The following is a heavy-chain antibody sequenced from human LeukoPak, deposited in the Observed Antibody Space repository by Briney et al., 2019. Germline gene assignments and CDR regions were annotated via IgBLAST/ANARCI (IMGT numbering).Heavy chain of an antibody. J-gene: IGHJ4*02. Sequence: PGGSLRLSCAASGFTFSSYAMGWVRQAPGKGLEWVSAISGSGGSTYYADSVKGRFTISRDNSKNTLYLQMNSLRAEDTAVYYCAKHYYDSSGYASPHEYWGQGTLVTVSS. D-gene: IGHD3-22*01. V-gene: IGHV3-23*01. CDR3: AKHYYDSSGYASPHEY. CDR1: GFTFSSYA. CDR2: ISGSGGST.